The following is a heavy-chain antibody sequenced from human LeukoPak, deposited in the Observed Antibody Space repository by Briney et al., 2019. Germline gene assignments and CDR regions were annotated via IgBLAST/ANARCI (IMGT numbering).Heavy chain of an antibody. CDR2: IRSDGSDT. J-gene: IGHJ4*02. CDR3: ARDWFHAIDY. CDR1: AFTFSDTW. D-gene: IGHD2/OR15-2a*01. Sequence: GRSLSLSCPPAAFTFSDTWMHCVRHAPGEWLVWVSCIRSDGSDTRYAESVKGRFTISRDNAKNTLYLQMNSLRAEDTAVYYCARDWFHAIDYWGQGTLVTVSS. V-gene: IGHV3-74*01.